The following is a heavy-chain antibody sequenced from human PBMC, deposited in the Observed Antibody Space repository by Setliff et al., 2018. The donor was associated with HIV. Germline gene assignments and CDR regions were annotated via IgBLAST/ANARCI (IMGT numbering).Heavy chain of an antibody. CDR3: ARGARLLAAYSDRWDYFYMAV. V-gene: IGHV4-34*01. D-gene: IGHD1-26*01. Sequence: PSETLSLTCAVFGGSFTDYYWIWIRQPPGKGLEWIGEINHSGSTHYNPSLKSRSIISVDTSKNQFSLKVNSRTAADTAVYYCARGARLLAAYSDRWDYFYMAVWGKGTTVTVSS. CDR2: INHSGST. J-gene: IGHJ6*03. CDR1: GGSFTDYY.